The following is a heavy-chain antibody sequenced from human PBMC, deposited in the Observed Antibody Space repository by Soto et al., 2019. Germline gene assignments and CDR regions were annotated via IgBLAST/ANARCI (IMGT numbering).Heavy chain of an antibody. V-gene: IGHV3-30*18. CDR2: ISYDGSNK. CDR1: GFTFSSYG. D-gene: IGHD3-22*01. J-gene: IGHJ4*02. CDR3: AKPYYYDSSGQGPFDY. Sequence: QVQLVESGGGVVQPGRSLRLSCAASGFTFSSYGMHWVRQAPGKGLEWVAVISYDGSNKYYADSVKGRFTISRDNSKNTLYLQMNSLGAEDTAVYYCAKPYYYDSSGQGPFDYWGQGTLVTVSS.